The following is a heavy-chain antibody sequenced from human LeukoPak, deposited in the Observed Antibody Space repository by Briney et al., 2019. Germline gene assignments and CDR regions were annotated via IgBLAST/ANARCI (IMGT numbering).Heavy chain of an antibody. CDR3: ARDDDYGDYVDY. J-gene: IGHJ4*02. D-gene: IGHD4-17*01. CDR1: GFTFSTYE. V-gene: IGHV3-48*03. CDR2: ISTSGNTM. Sequence: TGGSLRLSCAASGFTFSTYEMKCVRQAPGKGLEWISYISTSGNTMYYADSVKGLSTISRDNANNSLYLQMNSLRAEDTGVYYCARDDDYGDYVDYWGQGILVTVSS.